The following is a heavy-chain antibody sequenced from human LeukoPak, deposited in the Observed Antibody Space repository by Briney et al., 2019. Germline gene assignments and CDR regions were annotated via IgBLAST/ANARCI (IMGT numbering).Heavy chain of an antibody. V-gene: IGHV3-48*01. CDR1: GFTFSSYS. D-gene: IGHD6-13*01. Sequence: GGSLRLSCAASGFTFSSYSMNWVRQAPGKGLEWVSYISSSSSTMYYADSVKGRFTISRDNAKNSLYLQMNSLRAEDTAVYYCAREQQLGYYYYYYMDVWAKGPRSPSP. J-gene: IGHJ6*03. CDR3: AREQQLGYYYYYYMDV. CDR2: ISSSSSTM.